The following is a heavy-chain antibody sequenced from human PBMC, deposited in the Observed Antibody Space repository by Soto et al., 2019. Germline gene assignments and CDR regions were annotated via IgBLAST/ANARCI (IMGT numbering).Heavy chain of an antibody. J-gene: IGHJ4*02. V-gene: IGHV4-59*01. D-gene: IGHD6-13*01. Sequence: QVQLQESGPGLVQPSETLSLTCTVSRDSISSYYWSWIRQPPGKRLEWIGYISYSGSTDYNPSLKSRVTISGDTSKNQFSLKVSSVTAADTAVYYCERGTSWQLPFDYWGQGTLVTVSS. CDR1: RDSISSYY. CDR3: ERGTSWQLPFDY. CDR2: ISYSGST.